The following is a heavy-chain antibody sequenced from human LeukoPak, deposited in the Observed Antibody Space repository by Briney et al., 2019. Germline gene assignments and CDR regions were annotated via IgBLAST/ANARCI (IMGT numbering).Heavy chain of an antibody. D-gene: IGHD5-24*01. CDR3: ARDRRWLQADAFDI. CDR1: GYTFTSDG. V-gene: IGHV1-18*01. CDR2: ISAYNGNT. J-gene: IGHJ3*02. Sequence: ASVKVSCKASGYTFTSDGISWVRQAPGQGLEWMGWISAYNGNTNYAQKLQGRVTMTTDTSTSTAYMELRSLRSDDTAVYYCARDRRWLQADAFDIWGQGTMVTVSS.